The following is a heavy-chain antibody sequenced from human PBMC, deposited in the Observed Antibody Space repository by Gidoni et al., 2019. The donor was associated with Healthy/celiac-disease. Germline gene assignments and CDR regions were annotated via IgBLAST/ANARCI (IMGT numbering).Heavy chain of an antibody. CDR3: ARGKAVAGKREFDY. CDR1: GFTFSSYG. CDR2: ISYDGSNK. D-gene: IGHD6-19*01. J-gene: IGHJ4*02. V-gene: IGHV3-30*03. Sequence: QVQLVESGGGVVQPGRSLRLSCAASGFTFSSYGMHWVRQAPGKGLEWVAVISYDGSNKHYADSVKGRFTISRDNSKNTLYLQMNSLRAEDTAVYYCARGKAVAGKREFDYWGQGTLVTVSS.